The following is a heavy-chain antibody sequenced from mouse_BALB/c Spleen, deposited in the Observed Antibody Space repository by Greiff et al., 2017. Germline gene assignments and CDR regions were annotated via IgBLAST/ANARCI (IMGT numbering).Heavy chain of an antibody. V-gene: IGHV5-6*01. CDR1: GFTFSSYG. D-gene: IGHD1-1*01. CDR3: ARHNYYGSSTAGYFDV. J-gene: IGHJ1*01. CDR2: ISSGGSYT. Sequence: EVKLVESGGDLVKPGGSLKLSCAASGFTFSSYGMSWVRQTPDKRLEWVATISSGGSYTYYPDSVKGRFTISRDNAKNTLYLQMSSLKSEDTAMYYCARHNYYGSSTAGYFDVWGAGTTVTVSS.